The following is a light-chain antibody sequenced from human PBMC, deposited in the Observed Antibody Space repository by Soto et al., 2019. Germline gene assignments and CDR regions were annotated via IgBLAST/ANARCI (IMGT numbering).Light chain of an antibody. V-gene: IGKV3-20*01. CDR2: AAS. J-gene: IGKJ1*01. Sequence: EIVLTQSPGTLSLSPGERATLSCRASQSVSSYYLGWYQQKPGQAPRLLIYAASSRATGIPDRFSGGGSGTDFTLTISRLEPEDFAVYYCQQCGSSPWTFGQGTKVEIK. CDR3: QQCGSSPWT. CDR1: QSVSSYY.